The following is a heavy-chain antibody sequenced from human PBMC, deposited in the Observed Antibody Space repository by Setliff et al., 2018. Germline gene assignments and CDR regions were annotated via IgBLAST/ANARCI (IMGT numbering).Heavy chain of an antibody. J-gene: IGHJ5*02. D-gene: IGHD2-2*01. CDR3: ARQFCSSTSCYDWFDP. V-gene: IGHV5-51*01. Sequence: GESLKLSCKGSGYSSTSYWIGWVRQMPGKGLEWMGIIYPGDSDTRYSPSFQGQVTISADKSISTAYLQWSSLKASDTAMYYCARQFCSSTSCYDWFDPWGQGTLVTVSS. CDR2: IYPGDSDT. CDR1: GYSSTSYW.